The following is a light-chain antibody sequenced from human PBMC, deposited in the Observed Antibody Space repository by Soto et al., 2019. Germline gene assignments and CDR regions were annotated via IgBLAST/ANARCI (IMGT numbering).Light chain of an antibody. CDR1: SSDVGGYNY. Sequence: QSVLTQPPSASGSPGQSVAISCTGTSSDVGGYNYVSWYQQHPGKAPKLMIYEVNKRPSGVPDRFSGSKSGNTASLIVSGLQAEDEADYYCSSYAGSSNVFGTGTKVT. CDR3: SSYAGSSNV. CDR2: EVN. V-gene: IGLV2-8*01. J-gene: IGLJ1*01.